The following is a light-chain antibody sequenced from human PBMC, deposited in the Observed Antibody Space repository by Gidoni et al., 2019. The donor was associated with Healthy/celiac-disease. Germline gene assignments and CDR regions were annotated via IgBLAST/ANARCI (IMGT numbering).Light chain of an antibody. CDR2: DAS. Sequence: ELVLTQSPATLSLSPGERATLSCRASQSVSSYLAWYQQKPGQAPRLLLYDASNRATGIPARFSGTGSVTDFTLTISSLEPEDFAVYYCQQRSNWPPVFTFGPGTKVDIK. CDR3: QQRSNWPPVFT. V-gene: IGKV3-11*01. J-gene: IGKJ3*01. CDR1: QSVSSY.